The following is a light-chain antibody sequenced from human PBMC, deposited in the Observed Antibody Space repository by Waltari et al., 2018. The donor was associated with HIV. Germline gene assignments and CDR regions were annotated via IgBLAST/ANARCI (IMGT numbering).Light chain of an antibody. CDR2: GAS. J-gene: IGKJ5*01. CDR1: RSVLYSSNNKND. CDR3: QQYYRSPIT. Sequence: DIVLTQSPDSLAVSLGERATINCKSSRSVLYSSNNKNDLAWYQQKPGQPPKLLIYGASTRESGVPDRFSGSGSGTDFTLSISGLQAEDVAVYYCQQYYRSPITFGQGTRLEI. V-gene: IGKV4-1*01.